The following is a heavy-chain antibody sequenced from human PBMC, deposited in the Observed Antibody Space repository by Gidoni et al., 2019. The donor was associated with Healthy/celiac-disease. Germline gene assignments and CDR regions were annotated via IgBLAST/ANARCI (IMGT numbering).Heavy chain of an antibody. J-gene: IGHJ6*02. CDR3: ARARARITIFGVVIILDYYYGMDV. Sequence: QVQLQQWGAGLLKPSETLSLTGAVYGGSFMGYYWSGIRQTPGKGLEWIGEINHSGSTNYNPSLKSRVTISVDTSKNQFSLKLSSVTAADTAVYYCARARARITIFGVVIILDYYYGMDVWGQGTTVTVSS. V-gene: IGHV4-34*01. CDR2: INHSGST. D-gene: IGHD3-3*01. CDR1: GGSFMGYY.